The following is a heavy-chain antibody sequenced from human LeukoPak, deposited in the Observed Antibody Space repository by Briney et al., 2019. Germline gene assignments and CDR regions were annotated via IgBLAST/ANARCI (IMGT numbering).Heavy chain of an antibody. CDR1: GFTFSSYE. CDR2: ISSSGSTI. D-gene: IGHD3-10*02. J-gene: IGHJ6*04. V-gene: IGHV3-48*03. CDR3: AELGITMIGGV. Sequence: GGSLRLSCAASGFTFSSYEVNWVRQASGKGLEWVSYISSSGSTIYYADSVKGRFTISRDNAKNSLYLQMNSLRAEDTAVYYCAELGITMIGGVWGKGTTVTISS.